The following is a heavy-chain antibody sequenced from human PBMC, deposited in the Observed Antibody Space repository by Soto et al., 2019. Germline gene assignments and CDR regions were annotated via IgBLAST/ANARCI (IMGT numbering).Heavy chain of an antibody. D-gene: IGHD5-12*01. CDR1: GGTFSSYA. CDR2: IIPIFGTA. CDR3: ARGAEMATIRGYYYYGKDV. J-gene: IGHJ6*02. V-gene: IGHV1-69*13. Sequence: GAAVKVSCKACGGTFSSYAISWVRQAPGQGLEWMGGIIPIFGTANYAQKFQGRVTITADESTSTAYMELSSLRSEDTAVYYCARGAEMATIRGYYYYGKDVWGQGTTVTVSS.